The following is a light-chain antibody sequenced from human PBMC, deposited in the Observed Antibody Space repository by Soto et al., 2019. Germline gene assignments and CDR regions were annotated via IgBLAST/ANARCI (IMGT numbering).Light chain of an antibody. CDR1: QSVSSTF. J-gene: IGKJ1*01. CDR2: GAS. CDR3: QQYGTSHRGT. V-gene: IGKV3-20*01. Sequence: DIVLTQSPGTLSLSPGERATLSCRASQSVSSTFFAWYQQKPGQAPRLLMFGASNRATGIPHRFSGSGSGTDFTLTISRLETEDFAMYYCQQYGTSHRGTFDQRTKVDIK.